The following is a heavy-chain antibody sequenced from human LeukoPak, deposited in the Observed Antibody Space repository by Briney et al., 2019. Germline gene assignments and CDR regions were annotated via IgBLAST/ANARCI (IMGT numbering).Heavy chain of an antibody. CDR3: ARLGIAGAGTQDAFDI. D-gene: IGHD6-13*01. CDR1: GYRFSSYW. J-gene: IGHJ3*02. V-gene: IGHV5-51*01. Sequence: GESLKISCEGSGYRFSSYWIGWVRQIPGKGLEWMGIIYPGDSETKYSASFQGQVTISADRAISTAYLQWSSLKASDSAIYYCARLGIAGAGTQDAFDIWGQGTMVTVSS. CDR2: IYPGDSET.